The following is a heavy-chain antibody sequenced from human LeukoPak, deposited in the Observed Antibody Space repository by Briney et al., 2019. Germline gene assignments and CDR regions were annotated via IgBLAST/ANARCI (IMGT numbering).Heavy chain of an antibody. CDR2: INHSGST. J-gene: IGHJ5*02. Sequence: SETLSLTCAVYGGSFSGYYWRWIRQPPGKGLEWIGEINHSGSTNYNPSLKSRVTISVETSKNQFSLKLSSVTAADTAVYYCARSYCSSTSCYIYWFDPWGQGTLVTVSS. CDR1: GGSFSGYY. V-gene: IGHV4-34*01. CDR3: ARSYCSSTSCYIYWFDP. D-gene: IGHD2-2*02.